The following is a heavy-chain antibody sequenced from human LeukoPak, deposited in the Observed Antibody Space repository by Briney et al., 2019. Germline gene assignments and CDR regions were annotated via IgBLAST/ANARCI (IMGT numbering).Heavy chain of an antibody. CDR1: GASIRSGGYS. D-gene: IGHD3-22*01. J-gene: IGHJ6*02. V-gene: IGHV4-30-2*01. CDR2: IYHSAST. CDR3: ASTTTYYYDSSGHPTLVNSMDV. Sequence: SETLSLTCAVSGASIRSGGYSWSWLRQPPGEGLEWIGYIYHSASTYYNPTLKSRVTISVDRAKNQFSLELSSVTAADTAVYYCASTTTYYYDSSGHPTLVNSMDVWGQGTTVTVSS.